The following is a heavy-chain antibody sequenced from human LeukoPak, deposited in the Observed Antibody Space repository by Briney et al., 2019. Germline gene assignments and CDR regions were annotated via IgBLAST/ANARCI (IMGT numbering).Heavy chain of an antibody. Sequence: SETLSLTCTVSGGSISSSSYYWGWIRQPPGKGLEWIGSIYYSGSTYYNPSLKSRVTISVDRSKNQFSLKLSSVTAADTAVYYCARRPRRWGSTSSTWFDPWGQGTLVTVSS. CDR3: ARRPRRWGSTSSTWFDP. V-gene: IGHV4-39*07. CDR2: IYYSGST. CDR1: GGSISSSSYY. D-gene: IGHD2-2*01. J-gene: IGHJ5*02.